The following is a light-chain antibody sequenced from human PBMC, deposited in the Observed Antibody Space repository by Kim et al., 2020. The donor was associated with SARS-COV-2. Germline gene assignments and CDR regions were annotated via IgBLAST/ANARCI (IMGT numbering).Light chain of an antibody. CDR2: QDS. CDR3: QAWDSSTACVV. V-gene: IGLV3-1*01. J-gene: IGLJ2*01. CDR1: KLGDKY. Sequence: SYELTQPPSVSVSPGQTASITCSGDKLGDKYACWYQQKPGQSLVLVIYQDSKRPSGIPERFSGSNSGNTATLTISGTQAMDEADYYCQAWDSSTACVVFG.